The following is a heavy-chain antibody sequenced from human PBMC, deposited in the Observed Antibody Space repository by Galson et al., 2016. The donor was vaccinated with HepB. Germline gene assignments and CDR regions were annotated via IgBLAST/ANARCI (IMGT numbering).Heavy chain of an antibody. CDR2: VYYSGTT. CDR3: GRRRQQVSMGWFDP. V-gene: IGHV4-39*01. D-gene: IGHD1-26*01. Sequence: SETLSLTCIVSGGSITSSSYYWDWIRQAPGKGLEWIGSVYYSGTTYYKPSLQSRVTISVDTSENRFSLKLSSVTAADTAVYFCGRRRQQVSMGWFDPWGREPWSPSPQ. J-gene: IGHJ5*02. CDR1: GGSITSSSYY.